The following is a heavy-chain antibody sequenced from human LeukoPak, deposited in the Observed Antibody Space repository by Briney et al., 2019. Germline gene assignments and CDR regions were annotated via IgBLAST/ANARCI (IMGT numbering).Heavy chain of an antibody. V-gene: IGHV3-7*01. CDR1: GFTFSSYW. Sequence: PGGSLRLSCAASGFTFSSYWMSWVRQAPGKGLEWVSNINQDGSEKYYVDSVKGRFTISRDNAKNSLYLQMNSLRAEDTAVYDWARDAVKAVAGTEVDRFDPWGQGTLVTVSS. CDR2: INQDGSEK. D-gene: IGHD6-19*01. CDR3: ARDAVKAVAGTEVDRFDP. J-gene: IGHJ5*02.